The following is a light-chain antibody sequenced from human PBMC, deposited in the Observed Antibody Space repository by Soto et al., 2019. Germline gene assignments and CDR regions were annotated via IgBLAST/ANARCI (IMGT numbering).Light chain of an antibody. CDR3: QQYNTWPLYT. Sequence: EIVMTQSPATLSVSPGERATLSCRASQSVSSNLAWYQQKPGQAPRLLIYGASTRATGIPARFSGSGSGTEFTLTISRLQSEDFAVYYCQQYNTWPLYTFGQGTQLEIK. V-gene: IGKV3-15*01. J-gene: IGKJ2*01. CDR1: QSVSSN. CDR2: GAS.